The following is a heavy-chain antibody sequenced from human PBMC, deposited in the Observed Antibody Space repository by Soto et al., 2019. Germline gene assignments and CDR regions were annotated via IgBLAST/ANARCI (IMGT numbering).Heavy chain of an antibody. CDR2: ISYDGRNE. CDR3: AKDPAVGYYGSGSYYNFGWFDS. CDR1: GFTFSSYG. D-gene: IGHD3-10*01. Sequence: PGGSLRLSCAASGFTFSSYGIHWVRQAPGKGLEWVSVISYDGRNEYYADSVKGRFTISRDNSKNTVYLQMNSLRPEDTAVYYCAKDPAVGYYGSGSYYNFGWFDSWGQGSLVTVS. J-gene: IGHJ5*01. V-gene: IGHV3-30*18.